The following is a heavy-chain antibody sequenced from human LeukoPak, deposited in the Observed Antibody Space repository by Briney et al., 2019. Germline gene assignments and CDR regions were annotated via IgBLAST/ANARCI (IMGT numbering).Heavy chain of an antibody. CDR3: AKDVVIGASYDYGDYIPLPH. V-gene: IGHV3-66*02. CDR2: LFSDRRT. D-gene: IGHD4-17*01. CDR1: GSIVSTNY. J-gene: IGHJ1*01. Sequence: PGGSLRLSCAASGSIVSTNYMTWVRQAPGKGLQWVAILFSDRRTFYADTVKGRFTVSRDNSKNTLYLQMNSLRPEDTAVYYCAKDVVIGASYDYGDYIPLPHWGQGTLVTVSS.